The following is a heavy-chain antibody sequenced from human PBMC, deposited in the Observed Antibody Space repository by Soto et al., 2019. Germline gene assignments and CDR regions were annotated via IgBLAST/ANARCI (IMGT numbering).Heavy chain of an antibody. CDR3: ATSPPPYYYDSSGYYPLPFYY. Sequence: SETLSLTCAVSGGSISSGGYSWSWIRQPPGQGLEWIGYIYHSVSTYYHPSLKSRVTISVDRSKNQFSLKLSSVTAADTAVYYCATSPPPYYYDSSGYYPLPFYYWGQGTLVTVSS. CDR2: IYHSVST. D-gene: IGHD3-22*01. J-gene: IGHJ4*02. CDR1: GGSISSGGYS. V-gene: IGHV4-30-2*01.